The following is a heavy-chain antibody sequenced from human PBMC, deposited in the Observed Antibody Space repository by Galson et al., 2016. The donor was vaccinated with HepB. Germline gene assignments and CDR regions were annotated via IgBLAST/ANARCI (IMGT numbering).Heavy chain of an antibody. CDR3: ARVLGGTSTGYFDL. CDR2: IWYDGSNK. J-gene: IGHJ4*02. CDR1: GLTFSSYG. D-gene: IGHD1-1*01. V-gene: IGHV3-33*01. Sequence: SLRLSCAASGLTFSSYGMHWVRQAPGKGLEWVALIWYDGSNKYYADSVKGRFTISRDSSKNTLYLQMNSLRAEDTAVYYCARVLGGTSTGYFDLWGQGTLVTVSS.